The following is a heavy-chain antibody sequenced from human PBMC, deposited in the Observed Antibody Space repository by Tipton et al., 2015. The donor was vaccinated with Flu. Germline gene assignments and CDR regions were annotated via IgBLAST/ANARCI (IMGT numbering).Heavy chain of an antibody. Sequence: QVQLVQSGGGVVQPGKSLRLSCVASGLSIDTFALHWVRQAPGRGLQWVAVVSYDGRIKNYSDFVKGRFTISRDNSKNTLYLQLSSLRPDDTAVYYCVRQLIPIAVAGPFDYWGQGSPVTVSS. D-gene: IGHD6-19*01. CDR2: VSYDGRIK. V-gene: IGHV3-30*04. CDR1: GLSIDTFA. J-gene: IGHJ4*02. CDR3: VRQLIPIAVAGPFDY.